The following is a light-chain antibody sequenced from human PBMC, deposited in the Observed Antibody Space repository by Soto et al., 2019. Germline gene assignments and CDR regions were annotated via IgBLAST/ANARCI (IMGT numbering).Light chain of an antibody. CDR3: SSYTSHSTVI. CDR2: AVN. CDR1: SSDVGDYNY. J-gene: IGLJ2*01. Sequence: QSALTQPASVSGSPGQSITISCTGTSSDVGDYNYVSWYQQHSGKAPKLIIYAVNDRPSGVSHRFSGSKSGNTASLTISGLGAEDEADYYCSSYTSHSTVIFGGGTKLTVL. V-gene: IGLV2-14*03.